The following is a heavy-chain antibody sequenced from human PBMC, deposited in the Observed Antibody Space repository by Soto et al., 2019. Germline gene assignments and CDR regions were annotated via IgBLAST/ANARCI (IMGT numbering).Heavy chain of an antibody. V-gene: IGHV1-69*01. J-gene: IGHJ6*02. D-gene: IGHD4-17*01. CDR2: IIPIFGTA. Sequence: QVQLVQSGAEVKKPGSSVKVSCKASGGTFSSYAISWVRQAPGQGLEWMGGIIPIFGTANYAQKFQGRVTITADESTTTAYMELSSLRPEDTAVYYCARDSGRDDYGVVRYYYGMDVWGQGTTVTASS. CDR3: ARDSGRDDYGVVRYYYGMDV. CDR1: GGTFSSYA.